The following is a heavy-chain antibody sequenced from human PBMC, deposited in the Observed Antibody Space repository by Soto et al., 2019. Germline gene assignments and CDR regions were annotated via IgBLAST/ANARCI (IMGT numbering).Heavy chain of an antibody. CDR2: INPNSGGT. CDR3: ARDKRLTMVRGVSPNNWFDP. V-gene: IGHV1-2*04. J-gene: IGHJ5*02. Sequence: ASVKVSCKASGYTFTGYYMHWVRQAPGQGLEWMGWINPNSGGTNYAQKFQGWVTMTRDTSISTAHMELSRLRSDDTAVYYCARDKRLTMVRGVSPNNWFDPWGQGTLVTVSS. D-gene: IGHD3-10*01. CDR1: GYTFTGYY.